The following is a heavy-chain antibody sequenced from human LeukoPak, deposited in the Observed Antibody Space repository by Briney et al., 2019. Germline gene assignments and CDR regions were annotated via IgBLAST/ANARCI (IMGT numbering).Heavy chain of an antibody. J-gene: IGHJ3*02. CDR2: IYYSGST. D-gene: IGHD1-26*01. V-gene: IGHV4-59*01. CDR1: GGSISSYY. CDR3: ARDLRVGALGAFDI. Sequence: PSETLSLTCTVSGGSISSYYWSWIRQPPGKGLEWIGYIYYSGSTNYNPSLKSRVTISVDTSKNQFSLKLSSVTAADTAVYYCARDLRVGALGAFDIWGQGTMVTVSS.